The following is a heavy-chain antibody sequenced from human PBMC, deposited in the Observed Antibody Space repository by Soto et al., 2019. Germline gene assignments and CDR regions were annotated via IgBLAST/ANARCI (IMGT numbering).Heavy chain of an antibody. V-gene: IGHV4-39*01. CDR3: ARHQGGDGDKNAFDI. J-gene: IGHJ3*02. D-gene: IGHD4-17*01. CDR2: IYYSGST. Sequence: NPSETLSLTCTVSGGSISSSSYYWGWIRQPPGKGLEWIGSIYYSGSTYYNPSLKSRVTISVDTSKNQFSLKLSSVTAADTAVYYCARHQGGDGDKNAFDIWGQGTMVTVSS. CDR1: GGSISSSSYY.